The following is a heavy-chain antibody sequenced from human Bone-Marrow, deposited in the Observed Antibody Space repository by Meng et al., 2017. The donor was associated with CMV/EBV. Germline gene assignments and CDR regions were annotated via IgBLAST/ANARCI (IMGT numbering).Heavy chain of an antibody. V-gene: IGHV4-34*01. CDR1: GGSFSGYY. CDR2: INHSGST. CDR3: ATRVGATTIIDY. D-gene: IGHD1-26*01. J-gene: IGHJ4*02. Sequence: SETLSLTCAVYGGSFSGYYWSWIRQPPGKGLEWIGEINHSGSTNYNPSLKSRVTISVDTSTSTVYMELSSLRSEDTAVYYCATRVGATTIIDYWGQGTPVTVSS.